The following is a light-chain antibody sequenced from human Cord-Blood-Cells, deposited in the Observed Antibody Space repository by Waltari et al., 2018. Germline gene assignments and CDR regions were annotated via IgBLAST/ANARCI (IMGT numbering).Light chain of an antibody. V-gene: IGKV3-20*01. J-gene: IGKJ2*03. CDR3: QQYGSSPYS. CDR1: QSLSSSY. Sequence: EIVLTQSPGTLSLSPGERATLSCRASQSLSSSYLAWYQQKPGQAPRHLIYGASSRATGIPDRFSGSGSGTDFTLTISRLEPEDFAVYYCQQYGSSPYSFGQGTKLEIK. CDR2: GAS.